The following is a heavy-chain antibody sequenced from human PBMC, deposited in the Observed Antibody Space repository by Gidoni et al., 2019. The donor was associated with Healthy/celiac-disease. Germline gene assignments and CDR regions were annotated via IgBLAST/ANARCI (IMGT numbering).Heavy chain of an antibody. CDR2: ISSSSSYI. D-gene: IGHD4-17*01. J-gene: IGHJ3*02. V-gene: IGHV3-21*01. CDR3: ASRTTVTDSDAFDI. Sequence: EVQLVESGGGLVKPGGSLRLSCAAPGFTFSSYSMNWVRQAPGKGLEWVSSISSSSSYIYYADSVKGRFTISRDNAKNSLYLQMNSLRAEDTAVYYCASRTTVTDSDAFDIWGQGTMVTVSS. CDR1: GFTFSSYS.